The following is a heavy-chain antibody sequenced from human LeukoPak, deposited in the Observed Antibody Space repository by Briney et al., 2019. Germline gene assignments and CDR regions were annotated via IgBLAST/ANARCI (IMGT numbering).Heavy chain of an antibody. CDR1: GGTFSSYA. V-gene: IGHV1-69*04. Sequence: GSSVKVSCKAFGGTFSSYAISWVRQAPGQGLEWMGRIIPILDIANYAQKFQGRVTITADKSTSTAYMELSSLRSEDTAVYYCAREPGGEVGADYYYYGMDVWGQGTTVTVFS. CDR3: AREPGGEVGADYYYYGMDV. CDR2: IIPILDIA. D-gene: IGHD1-26*01. J-gene: IGHJ6*02.